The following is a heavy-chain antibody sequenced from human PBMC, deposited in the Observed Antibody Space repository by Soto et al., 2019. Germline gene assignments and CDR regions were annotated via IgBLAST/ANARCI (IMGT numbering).Heavy chain of an antibody. CDR3: ARDRYYYDSSGYYPFDY. Sequence: QPGGSLRLSCAASGFTFSSYGMHWVRQAPGKGLEWVAVIWYDGSNKYYADSVKGRFTISRDNSKNTLYLQMNSLRAEDTAVYYCARDRYYYDSSGYYPFDYRGQGTLVTVSS. D-gene: IGHD3-22*01. CDR2: IWYDGSNK. V-gene: IGHV3-33*01. CDR1: GFTFSSYG. J-gene: IGHJ4*02.